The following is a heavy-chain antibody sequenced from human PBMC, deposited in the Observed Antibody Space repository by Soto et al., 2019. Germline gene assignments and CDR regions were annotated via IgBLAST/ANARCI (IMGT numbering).Heavy chain of an antibody. Sequence: QVQLVESGGGVVQPGRSLSLSCAASGFTFSSNGMHWVRQAPGKGLEWVAVIWNDGSYKYYADSVKGRFTISRDNSKDTLYLQMNSLRAEATAVYYCARDPGNGRLDPCGQGTLVTVSS. J-gene: IGHJ5*02. CDR1: GFTFSSNG. CDR2: IWNDGSYK. V-gene: IGHV3-33*01. CDR3: ARDPGNGRLDP.